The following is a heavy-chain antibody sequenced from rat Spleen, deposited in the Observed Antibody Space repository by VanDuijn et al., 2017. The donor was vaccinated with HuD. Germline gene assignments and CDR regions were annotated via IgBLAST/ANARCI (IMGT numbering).Heavy chain of an antibody. D-gene: IGHD1-10*01. J-gene: IGHJ4*01. CDR2: ISYDGSKT. Sequence: EVQLVESDGGLVQPGRSLKLSCAASGFTFSDFYMAWVRQAPTKGLEWVATISYDGSKTYYRDSVKGRFTISRDNAKSTLYLQMDSLRSEDTATYYCARHRDNYGVMDAWGQGASVTVSS. CDR1: GFTFSDFY. V-gene: IGHV5-29*01. CDR3: ARHRDNYGVMDA.